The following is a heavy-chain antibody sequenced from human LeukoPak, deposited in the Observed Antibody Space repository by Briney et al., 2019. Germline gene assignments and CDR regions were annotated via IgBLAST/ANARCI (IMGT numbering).Heavy chain of an antibody. D-gene: IGHD5-24*01. V-gene: IGHV3-7*01. CDR1: GFSFSNYW. J-gene: IGHJ6*02. Sequence: GGSLRLSCAASGFSFSNYWMSWVRQAPGKGLEWVANIKQDGSEKYYVDSVKGRFTTSRDNAKNSLYLQMDSLRADDMAVYYCARALGRLQPYYYHYGLDVWGQGTTVTVSS. CDR3: ARALGRLQPYYYHYGLDV. CDR2: IKQDGSEK.